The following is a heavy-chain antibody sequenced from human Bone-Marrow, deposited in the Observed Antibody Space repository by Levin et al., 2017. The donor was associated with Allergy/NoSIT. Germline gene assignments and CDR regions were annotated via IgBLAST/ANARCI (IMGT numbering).Heavy chain of an antibody. V-gene: IGHV4-59*01. D-gene: IGHD3-10*01. CDR2: IFYSGST. J-gene: IGHJ4*02. CDR3: ARSVAGEFDY. CDR1: GGSISGYY. Sequence: SETLSLTRTVSGGSISGYYWSWVRQPPGKGLEWVGHIFYSGSTNYNPSLKSRVTISINTSKNQFSLNLTSVTAADTAFYYCARSVAGEFDYWGQGTLVTVSS.